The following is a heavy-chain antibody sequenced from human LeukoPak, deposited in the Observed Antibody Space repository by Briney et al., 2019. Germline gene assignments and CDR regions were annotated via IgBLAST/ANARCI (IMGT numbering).Heavy chain of an antibody. J-gene: IGHJ5*02. CDR3: ARGSSGSYFWFDP. CDR2: MNPKSGGT. CDR1: GYTFTGYY. D-gene: IGHD1-26*01. Sequence: ASVKVSCKASGYTFTGYYVHWVRQAPGQGLEWMGWMNPKSGGTNYAQKFEARVTMNRDTSISTAYMELSRLRFDDTAVYYCARGSSGSYFWFDPWGQGTLVTVSS. V-gene: IGHV1-2*02.